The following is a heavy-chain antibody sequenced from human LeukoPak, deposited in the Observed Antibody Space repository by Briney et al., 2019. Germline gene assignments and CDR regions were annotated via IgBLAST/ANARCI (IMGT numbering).Heavy chain of an antibody. CDR2: INPNSGGT. J-gene: IGHJ6*03. V-gene: IGHV1-2*02. Sequence: ASVKVSCKASGYTFTGCYMHWVRQAPGQGLEWMGWINPNSGGTNYAQKFQGRVTMTRDTPISTAYMELSRLRSDDTAVYYCAREGSGYYYMDVWGKGTTVTVSS. CDR3: AREGSGYYYMDV. CDR1: GYTFTGCY.